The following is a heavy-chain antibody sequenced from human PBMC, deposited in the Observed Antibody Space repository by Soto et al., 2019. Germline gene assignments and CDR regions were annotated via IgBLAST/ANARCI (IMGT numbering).Heavy chain of an antibody. J-gene: IGHJ4*02. CDR2: INHSGST. CDR1: GGSFSGYY. CDR3: ARGSISCDEFDY. Sequence: QVQLQQWGAGLLKPSETLSLTCAVYGGSFSGYYWSWIRQPPGKGLEWIGEINHSGSTNYNPSLKSRVNISVDTFKNQFSLKMSSVTAADTALYYCARGSISCDEFDYWGQGTLVTVSS. V-gene: IGHV4-34*01. D-gene: IGHD1-20*01.